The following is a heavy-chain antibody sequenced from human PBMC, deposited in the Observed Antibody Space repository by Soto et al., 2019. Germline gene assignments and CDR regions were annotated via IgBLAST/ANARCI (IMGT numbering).Heavy chain of an antibody. CDR1: GFTFSVYA. D-gene: IGHD3-3*01. Sequence: EVQLLESGGGFVQPGGSLRLSCAATGFTFSVYAMTWVRQAPGKGLEWVSAVTANGGSTYSADSVKGRFTISRDNSKSSLYLQMNSLRGEDTAVYYCACVAPTIFGAQFHHNLVDVWGQGNTVTVAS. CDR2: VTANGGST. CDR3: ACVAPTIFGAQFHHNLVDV. J-gene: IGHJ6*02. V-gene: IGHV3-23*01.